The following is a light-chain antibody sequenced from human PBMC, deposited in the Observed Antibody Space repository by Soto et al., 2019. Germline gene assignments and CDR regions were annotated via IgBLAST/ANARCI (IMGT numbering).Light chain of an antibody. J-gene: IGKJ1*01. CDR1: QAIRND. CDR3: QHYNSYSEA. V-gene: IGKV1-5*03. CDR2: KAS. Sequence: IQMTQSPSSLSASVGDRVTITWRASQAIRNDLGWYQQKQGKAPKLLIYKASTLKSGVPSRFSGSGSGTELTLTISSLQPDDCETYDGQHYNSYSEAFGQGTKVDIK.